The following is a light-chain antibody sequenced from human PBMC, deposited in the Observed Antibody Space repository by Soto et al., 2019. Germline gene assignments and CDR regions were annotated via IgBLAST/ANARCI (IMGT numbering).Light chain of an antibody. CDR3: PPSAESPWT. Sequence: EIVLTQSPGTLSLSPGKRATLSCRAIQTVTSNSLAWYQQKPGQAPRLLIYGASSRATGIPDRFSGSGSGTDFTLTIASLEPEDFAVSSCPPSAESPWTVGQGTKVEIK. J-gene: IGKJ1*01. CDR2: GAS. CDR1: QTVTSNS. V-gene: IGKV3-20*01.